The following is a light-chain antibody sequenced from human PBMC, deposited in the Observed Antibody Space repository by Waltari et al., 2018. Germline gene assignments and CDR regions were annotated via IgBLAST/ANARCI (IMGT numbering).Light chain of an antibody. CDR1: RGHSRNV. CDR3: QTGGHGTWV. Sequence: QLVLTQSTSASASLGASVRLTCTLSRGHSRNVIAWHQQHPQKGPRYWMKVNSDGSHSKGDEIPDRFSGSSSGADRYLTISSLQSEDEADYYCQTGGHGTWVFGGGTKLTVL. CDR2: VNSDGSH. V-gene: IGLV4-69*02. J-gene: IGLJ3*02.